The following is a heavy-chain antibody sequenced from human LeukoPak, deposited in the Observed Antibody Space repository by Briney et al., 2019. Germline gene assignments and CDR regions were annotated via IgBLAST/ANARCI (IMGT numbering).Heavy chain of an antibody. CDR3: ARPPAAADTLSNWYFDL. V-gene: IGHV5-51*01. CDR1: GFSFTGHW. CDR2: IYGGDSDT. Sequence: GESLKTSCKGSGFSFTGHWIGWVRQLPGKGLEWMGIIYGGDSDTRYSPSFQGQVTISADKSITTAYLQWSSLKTSDTAMYYCARPPAAADTLSNWYFDLWGRGTLVTVSS. D-gene: IGHD6-13*01. J-gene: IGHJ2*01.